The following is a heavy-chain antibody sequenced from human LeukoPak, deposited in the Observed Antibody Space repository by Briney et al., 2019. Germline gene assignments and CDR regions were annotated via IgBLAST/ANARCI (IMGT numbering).Heavy chain of an antibody. J-gene: IGHJ4*02. CDR2: ISAFNGNT. CDR3: ARSNGIAAAGTETPLYY. CDR1: RYTFTSYG. Sequence: ASVKVSCKASRYTFTSYGISWVRRAPGQGLEWMGWISAFNGNTNYAQKLQGRVTMTTDTSTSTAYMELRSLRSDDTAVYYCARSNGIAAAGTETPLYYWGQGTLVTVSS. D-gene: IGHD6-13*01. V-gene: IGHV1-18*01.